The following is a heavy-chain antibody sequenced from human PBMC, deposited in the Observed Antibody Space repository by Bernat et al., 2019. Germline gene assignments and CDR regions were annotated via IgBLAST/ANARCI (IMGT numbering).Heavy chain of an antibody. J-gene: IGHJ6*04. CDR3: ARAGCGSGNLPPCYYYYGLDV. V-gene: IGHV4-4*02. Sequence: QVQLQESGPGLVNPSGTLSLTCAVSGGSISSSNWWSWVRQPPGKGLEWIGEIFHRGSTNYNPSLKSRVTIEIDKSKNRFCLTLSSVTAAGTAVYDCARAGCGSGNLPPCYYYYGLDVWGGGTTVTVSS. CDR1: GGSISSSNW. D-gene: IGHD3-3*01. CDR2: IFHRGST.